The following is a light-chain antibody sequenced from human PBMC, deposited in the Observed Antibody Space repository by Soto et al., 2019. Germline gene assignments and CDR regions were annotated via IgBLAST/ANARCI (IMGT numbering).Light chain of an antibody. CDR3: SSYTSRSTLNYV. CDR1: SSDVGGYNY. V-gene: IGLV2-14*03. CDR2: EVN. Sequence: QSALTQPASVSGSPGQSITISCTGTSSDVGGYNYVSWYQQHPGKAPRVMINEVNSRPAGVSSRFSGSKSGNTASLTISGLQAEDEADYYCSSYTSRSTLNYVFGTGTKVTVL. J-gene: IGLJ1*01.